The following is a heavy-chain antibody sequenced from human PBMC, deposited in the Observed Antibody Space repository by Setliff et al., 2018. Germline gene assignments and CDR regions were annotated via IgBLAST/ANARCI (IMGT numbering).Heavy chain of an antibody. D-gene: IGHD2-21*01. CDR1: GGTFTYYY. CDR3: ARGLEGEDYFYYMDV. CDR2: ITHTGTTGST. V-gene: IGHV4-34*01. J-gene: IGHJ6*03. Sequence: PSETLSLTCAASGGTFTYYYWTWIRQSPAKGLEWIGEITHTGTTGSTTYNVSLKSRVSISVDTSKNQLSLTLSSVTAADTAVYYCARGLEGEDYFYYMDVWGKGNTVTSP.